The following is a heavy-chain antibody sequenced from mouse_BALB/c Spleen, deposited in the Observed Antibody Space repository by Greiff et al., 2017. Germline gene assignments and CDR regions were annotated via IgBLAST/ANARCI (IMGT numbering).Heavy chain of an antibody. J-gene: IGHJ4*01. D-gene: IGHD2-14*01. Sequence: VQLQQSGPELVKPGASVKISCKASGYSFTGYYMHWVKQSHVKSLEWIGRINPYNGATSYNQNFKDKASLTVDKSSSTAYMELHSLTSEDSAVYYCARALYDGYAMDYWGQGTSVTVSS. V-gene: IGHV1-31*01. CDR2: INPYNGAT. CDR1: GYSFTGYY. CDR3: ARALYDGYAMDY.